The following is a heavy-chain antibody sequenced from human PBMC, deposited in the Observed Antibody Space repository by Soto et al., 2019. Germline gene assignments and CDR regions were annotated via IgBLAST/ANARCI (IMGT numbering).Heavy chain of an antibody. V-gene: IGHV3-30*09. CDR1: GFKYTDFA. J-gene: IGHJ6*02. D-gene: IGHD3-22*01. CDR2: ISYDGSDK. Sequence: VQLVESGGREVQPGRSLRLSCAASGFKYTDFALHWVRQAPGKGLEWVAIISYDGSDKYYADSVKGRFVISRDNPKNTLYLEMNSLRPEDTAVYFCARRAWDSYYAIDVWGQGTTVTVFS. CDR3: ARRAWDSYYAIDV.